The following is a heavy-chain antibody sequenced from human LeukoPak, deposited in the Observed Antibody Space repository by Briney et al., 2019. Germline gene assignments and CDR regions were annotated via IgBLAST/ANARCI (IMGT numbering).Heavy chain of an antibody. CDR3: AKGGPNDY. D-gene: IGHD3-16*01. CDR2: ISGNGRST. Sequence: PGGSLRLSCAASGFTVSSNYMSWVRQAPGKGLEWVSSISGNGRSTYYADSVKGRFTISRDNSKNTVNLQMNSLRAEDTAIYYCAKGGPNDYWGQGTLVTVSS. J-gene: IGHJ4*02. V-gene: IGHV3-23*01. CDR1: GFTVSSNY.